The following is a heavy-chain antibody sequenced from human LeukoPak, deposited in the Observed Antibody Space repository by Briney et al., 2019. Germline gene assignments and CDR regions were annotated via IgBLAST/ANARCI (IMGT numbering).Heavy chain of an antibody. V-gene: IGHV4-39*01. J-gene: IGHJ4*02. CDR1: GGSISSSTYY. CDR2: IYYSGSA. Sequence: PLETLSLTCTVSGGSISSSTYYWGWIRQPPGKGLEWIGSIYYSGSAYYNSSFKSRATISVDTSKNQFSLNLNSVTAADTAIYYCARHTQYTFGWIDSWGQGTLVTVSS. CDR3: ARHTQYTFGWIDS. D-gene: IGHD5-18*01.